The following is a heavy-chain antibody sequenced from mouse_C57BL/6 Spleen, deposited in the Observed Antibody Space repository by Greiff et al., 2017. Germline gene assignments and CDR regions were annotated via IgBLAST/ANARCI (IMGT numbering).Heavy chain of an antibody. CDR2: ISYDGSN. CDR3: ASLYLIGDAMDY. V-gene: IGHV3-6*01. D-gene: IGHD5-5*01. J-gene: IGHJ4*01. Sequence: EVKLQESGPGLVKPSQSLSLTCSVTGYSITSGYYWNWIRQFPGNKLEWMGYISYDGSNNYNPYLKNRISITRDTSKNQFCLKLNSVTTEDTATYYCASLYLIGDAMDYWGQGTSVTVSS. CDR1: GYSITSGYY.